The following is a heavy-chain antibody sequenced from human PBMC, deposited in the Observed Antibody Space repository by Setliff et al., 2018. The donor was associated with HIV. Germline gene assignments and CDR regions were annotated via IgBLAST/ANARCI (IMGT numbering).Heavy chain of an antibody. Sequence: SETLSLTCTVSSGPISNGGFYWSWIRHHPGKGLEWIGDIYYSGGTYYSPSLKSRVSMSIDTFKNQFSLNLTSVTAADTAVYYCARGIYRPWGGYSAFATDAFETWGQGTLVTVSS. D-gene: IGHD5-12*01. J-gene: IGHJ3*02. CDR1: SGPISNGGFY. V-gene: IGHV4-31*03. CDR3: ARGIYRPWGGYSAFATDAFET. CDR2: IYYSGGT.